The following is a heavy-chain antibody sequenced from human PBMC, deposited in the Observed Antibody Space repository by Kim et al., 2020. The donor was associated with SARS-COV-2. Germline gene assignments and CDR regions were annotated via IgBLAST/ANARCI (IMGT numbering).Heavy chain of an antibody. CDR3: VTLGFYYGSGCYYKNYYNDMDV. CDR1: GFAFSTYA. D-gene: IGHD3-10*01. CDR2: INNNGYST. V-gene: IGHV3-64D*09. J-gene: IGHJ6*02. Sequence: GGSLRLSCSASGFAFSTYAMHWVRQAPGKGLEYVSAINNNGYSTFYADSMEGRFTISRDNSKNTLYLQMSSLRPEDTAVYYCVTLGFYYGSGCYYKNYYNDMDVWGQGTTVTVSS.